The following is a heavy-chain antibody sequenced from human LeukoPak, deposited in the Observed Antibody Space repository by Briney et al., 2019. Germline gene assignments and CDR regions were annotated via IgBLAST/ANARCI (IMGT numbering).Heavy chain of an antibody. D-gene: IGHD6-19*01. J-gene: IGHJ4*02. V-gene: IGHV1-3*03. CDR3: ARGGKQWRGGNYFDS. CDR1: GYTFTDYA. CDR2: ITTGRGET. Sequence: ASVTVSCKASGYTFTDYALHWVRQAPGQSLEWMGWITTGRGETRYSQEFQRRITFTRDTSASTVYMDLSDLRSEDTAAYYCARGGKQWRGGNYFDSWGQGTLVAVSS.